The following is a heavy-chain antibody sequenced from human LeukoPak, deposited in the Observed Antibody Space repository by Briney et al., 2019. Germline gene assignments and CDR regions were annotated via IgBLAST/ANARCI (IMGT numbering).Heavy chain of an antibody. CDR2: INPNSGGT. CDR3: AREGSSTLHSDY. J-gene: IGHJ4*02. CDR1: GYTFTGYY. D-gene: IGHD6-13*01. Sequence: ASVKVSCKAAGYTFTGYYMHWVRQAPGQGLELMGWINPNSGGTNYAQKFQGRVTMTRDTSISTAYMELSRLRSDDTAVYYCAREGSSTLHSDYWGQGTLVTVSS. V-gene: IGHV1-2*02.